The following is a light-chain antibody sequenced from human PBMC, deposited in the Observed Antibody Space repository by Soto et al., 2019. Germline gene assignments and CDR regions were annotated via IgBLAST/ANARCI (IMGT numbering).Light chain of an antibody. Sequence: EVVLTQSPATLSLSPGERATLSCRASQSVSTFLAWYQQKPVQAPRRLIYDASNRATGIPARFSGSGSGTDFALTISSLEPEDVSVYYCQQCANWHPKWTFGKGNKVDSK. CDR1: QSVSTF. J-gene: IGKJ1*01. CDR2: DAS. CDR3: QQCANWHPKWT. V-gene: IGKV3-11*01.